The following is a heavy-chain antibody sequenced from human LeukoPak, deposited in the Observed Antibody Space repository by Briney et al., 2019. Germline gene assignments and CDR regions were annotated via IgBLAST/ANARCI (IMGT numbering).Heavy chain of an antibody. Sequence: PGGSLRLSCAASGFTFSSYGMHWVRQAPGKGLEWAAVISYDGSNKYYADSVKGRFTISRDNSKNTLYLQMNSLRAEDTAVYYCAKDQQLVLSAFDIWGQGTMVTVSS. V-gene: IGHV3-30*18. CDR2: ISYDGSNK. CDR3: AKDQQLVLSAFDI. J-gene: IGHJ3*02. CDR1: GFTFSSYG. D-gene: IGHD6-13*01.